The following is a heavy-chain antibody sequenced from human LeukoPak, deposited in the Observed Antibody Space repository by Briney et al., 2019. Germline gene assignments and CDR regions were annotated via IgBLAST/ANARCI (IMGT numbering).Heavy chain of an antibody. CDR1: GFTFDDYG. D-gene: IGHD6-13*01. Sequence: GGSLRLSCAASGFTFDDYGMHWVRQAPGKGLEWVSGISWNSGSIGYADSVKGRFTISRDNAKNSLYLQMNSLRAEDTALYYCAKASIAAAGTYYYYGMDVWGQGTTVTVSS. CDR2: ISWNSGSI. V-gene: IGHV3-9*01. J-gene: IGHJ6*02. CDR3: AKASIAAAGTYYYYGMDV.